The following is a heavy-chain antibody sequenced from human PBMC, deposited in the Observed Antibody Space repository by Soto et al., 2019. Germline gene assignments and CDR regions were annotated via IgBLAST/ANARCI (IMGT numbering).Heavy chain of an antibody. CDR1: GGTFSSYA. V-gene: IGHV1-69*13. D-gene: IGHD6-19*01. Sequence: SVKVSCKASGGTFSSYAISWVRQAPGQGLEWMGGIIPIFGTANYAQKFQGRVTITADESTSTAYMELSSLRSEDTAVYYCAMITSSSGGAVAGEYYFDYWGQGTLVTVSS. J-gene: IGHJ4*02. CDR3: AMITSSSGGAVAGEYYFDY. CDR2: IIPIFGTA.